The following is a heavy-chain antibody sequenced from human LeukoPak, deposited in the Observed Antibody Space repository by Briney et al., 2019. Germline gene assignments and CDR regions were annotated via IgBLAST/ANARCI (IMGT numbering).Heavy chain of an antibody. CDR3: ARGVLRYFDWSEKFDY. CDR2: IIPIFGTA. V-gene: IGHV1-69*13. D-gene: IGHD3-9*01. J-gene: IGHJ4*02. Sequence: GASVKVSCKASGGTFSSYAISWVRQAPGQGLEWMGGIIPIFGTANYAQKFQGRVTITADESTSTAYMELSSLRSEDTAVYYCARGVLRYFDWSEKFDYWGQGTLVTVSS. CDR1: GGTFSSYA.